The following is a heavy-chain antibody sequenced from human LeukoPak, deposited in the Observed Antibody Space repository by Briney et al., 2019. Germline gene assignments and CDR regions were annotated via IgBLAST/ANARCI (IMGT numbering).Heavy chain of an antibody. CDR3: ARHALVAGPLGY. Sequence: SETLSLTCTVSGGSISSSSYYWSWIRQPAGKGLEWIGSIYYSGSTYYNPSLKSRVTISVDTSKNQFSLKLSSVTAADTAVYYCARHALVAGPLGYWGQGTLVTVSS. J-gene: IGHJ4*02. CDR2: IYYSGST. CDR1: GGSISSSSYY. D-gene: IGHD6-19*01. V-gene: IGHV4-39*01.